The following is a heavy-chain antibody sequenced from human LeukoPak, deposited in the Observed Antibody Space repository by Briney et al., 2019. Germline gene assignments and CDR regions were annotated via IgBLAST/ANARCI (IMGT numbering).Heavy chain of an antibody. J-gene: IGHJ4*02. Sequence: PGGSLRLSCAASGFTFSTYSMNWVRQAPGKGLEWVSYISSSSSTIYYADSVKGRFTISGDNAKSSLYLQMNSLRAEDTAVYYCARDLVEVTPDALSPYWGQGTLVTVSS. V-gene: IGHV3-48*04. CDR3: ARDLVEVTPDALSPY. CDR1: GFTFSTYS. CDR2: ISSSSSTI. D-gene: IGHD4-23*01.